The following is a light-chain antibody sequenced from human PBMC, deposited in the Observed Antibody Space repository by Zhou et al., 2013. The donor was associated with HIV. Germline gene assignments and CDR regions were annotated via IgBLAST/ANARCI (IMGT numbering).Light chain of an antibody. Sequence: EVVLTQSPGTLSLSPGERATLSCRASQSVSSSYLAWYQQKPGQAPRLLIYGASSRATGIPDRFSGSGSGTEFTLTISSLQPDDFATYYCQQFHSYSGTFGPGTESGYQT. V-gene: IGKV3-20*01. CDR3: QQFHSYSGT. CDR2: GAS. CDR1: QSVSSSY. J-gene: IGKJ3*01.